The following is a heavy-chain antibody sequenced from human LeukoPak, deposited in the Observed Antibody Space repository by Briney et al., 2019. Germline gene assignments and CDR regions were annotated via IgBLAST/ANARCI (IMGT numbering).Heavy chain of an antibody. CDR1: GGTFSSYA. J-gene: IGHJ4*02. Sequence: SVKVSCKASGGTFSSYAISWVRQAPGQGLEWMGRIIPILGIANYAQKFQGKVTITADKSTSTAYMELSSLRSEDTAVYYCARDSGYSGPVNYWGQGTLVTVSS. CDR3: ARDSGYSGPVNY. CDR2: IIPILGIA. V-gene: IGHV1-69*04. D-gene: IGHD5-12*01.